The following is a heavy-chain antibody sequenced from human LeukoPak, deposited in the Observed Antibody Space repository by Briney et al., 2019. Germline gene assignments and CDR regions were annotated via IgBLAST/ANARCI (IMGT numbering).Heavy chain of an antibody. Sequence: ASVRVSCKASGYTPTDYYIHWVRLAPGQGLEWMGWVNPKRGDTETAQKFQGRVAMTTDTSTSTVFLQLTSLISDDAAVYFCARGGIVGSSWNYGFDYWGQGTLVTVSS. J-gene: IGHJ4*02. V-gene: IGHV1-2*02. CDR3: ARGGIVGSSWNYGFDY. CDR1: GYTPTDYY. D-gene: IGHD1-26*01. CDR2: VNPKRGDT.